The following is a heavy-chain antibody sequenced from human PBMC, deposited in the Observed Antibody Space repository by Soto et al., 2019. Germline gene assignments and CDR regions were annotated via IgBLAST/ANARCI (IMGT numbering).Heavy chain of an antibody. CDR1: GYTFTSYG. J-gene: IGHJ6*02. CDR2: INPNSGGT. CDR3: ARGHCTNGVCPIDYYYGMDV. V-gene: IGHV1-2*04. Sequence: ASVKVSCKASGYTFTSYGISWVRQAPGQGLEWMGWINPNSGGTNYAQKFQGWVTMTRDTSISTAYMELSRLRSDDTAVYYCARGHCTNGVCPIDYYYGMDVWGQGTTVTVSS. D-gene: IGHD2-8*01.